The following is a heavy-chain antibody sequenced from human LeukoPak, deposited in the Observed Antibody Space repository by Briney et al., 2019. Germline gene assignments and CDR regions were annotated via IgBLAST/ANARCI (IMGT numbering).Heavy chain of an antibody. CDR3: ASGGDYYDSSPMSAFDI. Sequence: GASVKVSCKASGGTFSSYAISWVRQAPGQGLEWMGGIIPIFGTANYAQKFQGRVTITADESTSTAYMELSSLRSEDTAVYYCASGGDYYDSSPMSAFDIWGQGTMVTVSS. CDR2: IIPIFGTA. J-gene: IGHJ3*02. CDR1: GGTFSSYA. D-gene: IGHD3-22*01. V-gene: IGHV1-69*13.